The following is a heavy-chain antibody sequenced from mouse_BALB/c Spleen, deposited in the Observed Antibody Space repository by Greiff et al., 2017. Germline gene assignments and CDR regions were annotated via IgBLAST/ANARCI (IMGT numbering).Heavy chain of an antibody. D-gene: IGHD4-1*01. CDR2: IYPGDGDT. CDR1: GYTFTSYW. J-gene: IGHJ1*01. Sequence: VQLQQSGAELARPGASVKLSCKASGYTFTSYWMQWVKQRPGQGLEWIGAIYPGDGDTRYTQKFKGKATLTADKSSSTAYMQLSSVASEDSAVYYCARSGTEWYFDVWGAGTTVTVSS. V-gene: IGHV1-87*01. CDR3: ARSGTEWYFDV.